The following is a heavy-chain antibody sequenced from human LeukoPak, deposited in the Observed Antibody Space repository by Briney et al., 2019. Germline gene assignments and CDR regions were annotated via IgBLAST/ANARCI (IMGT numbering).Heavy chain of an antibody. CDR2: IYHSGST. J-gene: IGHJ4*02. CDR1: GGSISSGGYY. CDR3: ARGGDDYGEVRHDY. D-gene: IGHD4-17*01. Sequence: PSETLSLTCTVSGGSISSGGYYWSWIRQPPGKGLEWIGYIYHSGSTYYNPSLKSRVTISVDTSKNQFSLKLSSVTAADTAVYYCARGGDDYGEVRHDYWGQGTLVTVSS. V-gene: IGHV4-31*02.